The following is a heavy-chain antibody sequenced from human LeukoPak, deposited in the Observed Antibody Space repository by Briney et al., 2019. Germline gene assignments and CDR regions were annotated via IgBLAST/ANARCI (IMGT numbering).Heavy chain of an antibody. V-gene: IGHV4-59*01. J-gene: IGHJ6*03. CDR3: ARTTEGYCSSASCFGFSYSYYMDV. CDR1: GGSISRYY. CDR2: IYYSGST. Sequence: SETLSLTCTVSGGSISRYYWSWVRQPPGKGLEWIGYIYYSGSTNYNPSLKSRVTISVDTSKNQFSLKLSSVIAADTAVYYCARTTEGYCSSASCFGFSYSYYMDVWGKGTTVTISS. D-gene: IGHD2-2*01.